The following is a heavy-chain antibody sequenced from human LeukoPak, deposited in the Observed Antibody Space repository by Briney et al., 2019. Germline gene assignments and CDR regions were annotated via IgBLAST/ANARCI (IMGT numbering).Heavy chain of an antibody. CDR1: GFTFSSYG. Sequence: GRSLRLSCVASGFTFSSYGLRWVRQAPGKGLEWVAVISYDGSKKYYADSVKGRFTISRDNSKNTLYLQMNSLRAEDTAVYYCARGGYWGQGTLVTVSS. V-gene: IGHV3-30*03. CDR3: ARGGY. J-gene: IGHJ4*02. CDR2: ISYDGSKK.